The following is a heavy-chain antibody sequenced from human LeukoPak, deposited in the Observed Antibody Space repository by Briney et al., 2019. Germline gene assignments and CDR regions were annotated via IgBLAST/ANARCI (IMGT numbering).Heavy chain of an antibody. J-gene: IGHJ3*02. CDR2: ISPNSDGT. V-gene: IGHV1-2*06. CDR3: ARYTGDLRIFDI. D-gene: IGHD7-27*01. CDR1: GYTFIAYY. Sequence: ASVKVSCKASGYTFIAYYVHWVRQAPGQGLEWMGRISPNSDGTNYAQKFQGRVTMTRDTPISTAYMELSRLRSDDTAVYYCARYTGDLRIFDIWGQGTLVTVSS.